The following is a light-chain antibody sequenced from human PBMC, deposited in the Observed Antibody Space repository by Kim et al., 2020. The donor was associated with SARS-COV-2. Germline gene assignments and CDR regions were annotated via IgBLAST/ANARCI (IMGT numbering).Light chain of an antibody. J-gene: IGKJ3*01. Sequence: EIVLTQSPATLSLSPGESATLSCRASQSISSYLAWYQQKPGQAPRLLIADASNRATGIPARFSGSGSGTDFTLTISSLEPEDFAVYYCQQRSSWPFTFGPGTKVDIK. V-gene: IGKV3-11*01. CDR1: QSISSY. CDR3: QQRSSWPFT. CDR2: DAS.